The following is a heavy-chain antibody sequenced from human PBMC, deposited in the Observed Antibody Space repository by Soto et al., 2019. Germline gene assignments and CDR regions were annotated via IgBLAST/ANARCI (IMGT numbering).Heavy chain of an antibody. V-gene: IGHV4-59*12. CDR2: MYYSGST. CDR1: GGSISRYY. CDR3: AREPDF. D-gene: IGHD3-3*01. Sequence: SETLSLTCTVSGGSISRYYWSWIRQHPGKGLEWIGYMYYSGSTYYNPPLKSRVIISVDTSKNQFSLKLSSVTAADTAVYYCAREPDFWSRGTVVTVSS. J-gene: IGHJ4*02.